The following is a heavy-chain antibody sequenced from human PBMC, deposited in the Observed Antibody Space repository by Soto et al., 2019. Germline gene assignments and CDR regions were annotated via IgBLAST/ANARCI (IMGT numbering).Heavy chain of an antibody. V-gene: IGHV4-61*08. Sequence: PSETLSLTCIVSGGSVGSGAYYWSWIRQPPGSALEWIGYIQYSGDTNYNSSLKSRVTISVDRSRNRFSLKLTSVTAADTAVYYCARGLITIFGIVTLTPTSDGLDVWGQGTTVTVSS. D-gene: IGHD3-3*01. CDR3: ARGLITIFGIVTLTPTSDGLDV. CDR2: IQYSGDT. CDR1: GGSVGSGAYY. J-gene: IGHJ6*02.